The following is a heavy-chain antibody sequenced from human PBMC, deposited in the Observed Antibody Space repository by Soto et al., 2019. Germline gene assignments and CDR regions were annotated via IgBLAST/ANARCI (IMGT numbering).Heavy chain of an antibody. Sequence: ASVKVSCKATGYSFKNYAVHWVRQAPGQRLEWMGFTNEGSGNTRFSQKFQGRVTMTRDTSTSTVYMELSSLRSEDTAVYYCASGWWWLFPMHNWFNPCAEGILVIFS. CDR1: GYSFKNYA. D-gene: IGHD3-22*01. V-gene: IGHV1-3*01. CDR3: ASGWWWLFPMHNWFNP. CDR2: TNEGSGNT. J-gene: IGHJ5*02.